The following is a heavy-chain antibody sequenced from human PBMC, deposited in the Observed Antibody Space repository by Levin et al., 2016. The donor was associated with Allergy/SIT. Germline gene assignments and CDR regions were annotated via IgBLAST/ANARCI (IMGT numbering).Heavy chain of an antibody. CDR3: ARGWDYAYYYGLDV. Sequence: SETLSLTCTVSGGSITAGGYSWSWIRQPPEKALEWIGYIYQSGTTYSVSDYYNPSLGSRVTISVDRSKNQFSLKLSSVTAADTAVYYCARGWDYAYYYGLDVWGQGTTVTVSS. CDR2: IYQSGTTYSVSD. J-gene: IGHJ6*02. V-gene: IGHV4-30-2*01. CDR1: GGSITAGGYS. D-gene: IGHD3-16*01.